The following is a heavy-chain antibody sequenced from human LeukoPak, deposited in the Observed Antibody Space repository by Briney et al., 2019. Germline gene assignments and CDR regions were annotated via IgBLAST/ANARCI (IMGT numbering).Heavy chain of an antibody. Sequence: HGESLKISCKGSGYRFTSYWIGWVRQMPGKGLEWMGIIYPGDSDTRYSPSFQGQVTISAVKSISTAYLQWSSLKASDTAMYYCARRDSSGWCYFDYWGQGTLVTVSS. D-gene: IGHD6-19*01. CDR1: GYRFTSYW. J-gene: IGHJ4*02. CDR3: ARRDSSGWCYFDY. CDR2: IYPGDSDT. V-gene: IGHV5-51*01.